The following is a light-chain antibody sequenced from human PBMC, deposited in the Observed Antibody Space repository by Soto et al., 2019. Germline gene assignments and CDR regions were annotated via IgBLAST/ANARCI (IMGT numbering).Light chain of an antibody. V-gene: IGKV3-20*01. CDR1: QSVSITS. Sequence: LLTQSPGTLSLSPGERATLSCRSSQSVSITSLAWYQQRPGQAPSLLIHGASSRASDIPDRFSGSGSGTDFTLTINRLEPEDFAVYYCQHYGTSTLTFGGGTRVEIK. J-gene: IGKJ4*01. CDR2: GAS. CDR3: QHYGTSTLT.